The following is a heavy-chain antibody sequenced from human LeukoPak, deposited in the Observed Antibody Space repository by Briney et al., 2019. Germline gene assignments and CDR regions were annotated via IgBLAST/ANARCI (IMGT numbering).Heavy chain of an antibody. CDR2: IKSKTDGGTT. CDR3: TTDGYYYGSGSPFDY. D-gene: IGHD3-10*01. J-gene: IGHJ4*02. CDR1: GFTFSNAW. V-gene: IGHV3-15*01. Sequence: PGGSLRLSCAASGFTFSNAWMSWVRQAPGKGLEWVGRIKSKTDGGTTDYAAPVKGRFTFSRDDSKNTLYLQMNSLKTEDTAVYYCTTDGYYYGSGSPFDYWGQGTLVTVSS.